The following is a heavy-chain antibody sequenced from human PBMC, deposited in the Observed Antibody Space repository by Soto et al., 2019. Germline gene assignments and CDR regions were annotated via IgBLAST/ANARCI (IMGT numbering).Heavy chain of an antibody. CDR1: GFTFSEYY. CDR3: ARERLNYYDSSGYYSLGSGADAFDI. CDR2: IISSGSTI. Sequence: GGSRRLFCAASGFTFSEYYMSWSRQAPGKGLEWVSYIISSGSTIYYADSVKGRFTISRDNAKNSLYLQMNSLRAEDTAVYYCARERLNYYDSSGYYSLGSGADAFDIWGQGTMVTVSS. V-gene: IGHV3-11*01. D-gene: IGHD3-22*01. J-gene: IGHJ3*02.